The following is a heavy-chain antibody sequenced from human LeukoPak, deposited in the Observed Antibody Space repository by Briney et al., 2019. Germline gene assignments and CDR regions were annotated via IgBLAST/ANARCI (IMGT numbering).Heavy chain of an antibody. CDR1: GYTFTGYY. D-gene: IGHD3-22*01. Sequence: PRASVKVSCKASGYTFTGYYMHWVRQAPGQGLEWMGWINPNSGGTNYAQKSQGRVTMTRDTSISTAYMELSRLRSDDTAVYYCASDYYDSSGYYYPYYYGMDVWGQGTTVTVSS. CDR3: ASDYYDSSGYYYPYYYGMDV. CDR2: INPNSGGT. V-gene: IGHV1-2*02. J-gene: IGHJ6*02.